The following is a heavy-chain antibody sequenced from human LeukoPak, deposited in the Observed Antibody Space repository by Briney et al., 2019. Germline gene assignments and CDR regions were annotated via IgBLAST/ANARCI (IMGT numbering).Heavy chain of an antibody. V-gene: IGHV3-53*01. CDR1: ESIVSSRF. J-gene: IGHJ4*02. Sequence: WGSLRLSCAASESIVSSRFMAWVRQAPGKGLEWVSVVDGGSKTYYADSVKGRFTISRDNSKNTLYLQMNNMRAEDTAVYFCGRDDADVQNYGIQYWGQGTLVTVSS. CDR3: GRDDADVQNYGIQY. D-gene: IGHD5-24*01. CDR2: VDGGSKT.